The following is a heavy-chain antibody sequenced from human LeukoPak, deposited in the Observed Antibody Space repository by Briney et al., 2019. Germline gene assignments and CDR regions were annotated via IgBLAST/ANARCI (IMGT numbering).Heavy chain of an antibody. CDR1: GGSISSYY. CDR2: IYHSGST. J-gene: IGHJ5*02. V-gene: IGHV4-39*07. CDR3: ARGSPLGQNWFDP. Sequence: PSETLSLTCTVSGGSISSYYWGWIRQPPGKGLEWIGSIYHSGSTYYNPSLKSRVTISVDTSKNQFSLKLNSVTAADTAVYYCARGSPLGQNWFDPWGQGTLVTVSS.